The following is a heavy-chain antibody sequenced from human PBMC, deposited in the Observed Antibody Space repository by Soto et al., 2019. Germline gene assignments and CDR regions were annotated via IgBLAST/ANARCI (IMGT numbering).Heavy chain of an antibody. CDR1: GFTFRSYG. J-gene: IGHJ4*02. Sequence: GGSLRLSCAASGFTFRSYGMHWVRQAPGKGLDWVAVIWYDGSNKDYADSVKGRFTISRDNSKNTLYLQMDSLRAEAMYLYSCARGGSSSSAFDYWGQGTLVTVSS. V-gene: IGHV3-33*01. D-gene: IGHD6-6*01. CDR2: IWYDGSNK. CDR3: ARGGSSSSAFDY.